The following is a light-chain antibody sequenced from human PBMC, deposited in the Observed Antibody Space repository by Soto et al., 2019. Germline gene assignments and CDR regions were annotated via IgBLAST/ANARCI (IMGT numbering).Light chain of an antibody. Sequence: EIVLTQSPGTLSLSPGERATLSCRASQSVSSSYLAWYQQKPGQAPRLLIYGASSRATGIPDRFSGSGSGTDFTLTISRLEPEDFAVYYCQQYGRSPLTFGGGTKVDIX. CDR2: GAS. V-gene: IGKV3-20*01. CDR3: QQYGRSPLT. CDR1: QSVSSSY. J-gene: IGKJ4*01.